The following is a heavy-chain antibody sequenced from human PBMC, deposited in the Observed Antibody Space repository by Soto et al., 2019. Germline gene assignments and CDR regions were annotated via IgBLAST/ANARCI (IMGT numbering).Heavy chain of an antibody. CDR2: IRNKANSYTT. Sequence: PGGSQRLSCAASGFTFSDHYMDWVRQAPGKGLEWVGRIRNKANSYTTDYAASVKGRLTISRDDSKDSLYLQMNSLKTEDTAIYYCARDSGKGAYFDYWGHGTLATVSS. CDR1: GFTFSDHY. D-gene: IGHD1-26*01. CDR3: ARDSGKGAYFDY. J-gene: IGHJ4*01. V-gene: IGHV3-72*01.